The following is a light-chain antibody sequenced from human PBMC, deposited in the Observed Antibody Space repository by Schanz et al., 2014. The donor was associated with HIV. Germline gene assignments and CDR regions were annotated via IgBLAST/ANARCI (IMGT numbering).Light chain of an antibody. J-gene: IGLJ1*01. Sequence: QSVLTQPPSASGTPGQRVTISCSGTSSNTEVNPVDWYLQLPGTAPKLLIYSNNQRPSGVPDRFSGSKSGTSASLAITGLQAEDEADYYCCSYAGSYVFGTGTKLTVL. CDR2: SNN. CDR1: SSNTEVNP. CDR3: CSYAGSYV. V-gene: IGLV1-44*01.